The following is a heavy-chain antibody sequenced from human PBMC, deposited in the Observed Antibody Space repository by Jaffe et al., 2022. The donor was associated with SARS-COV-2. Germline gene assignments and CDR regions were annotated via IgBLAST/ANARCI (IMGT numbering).Heavy chain of an antibody. CDR2: IYTSGST. D-gene: IGHD6-19*01. J-gene: IGHJ4*02. CDR1: GGSISSGSYY. CDR3: ARGGYSSGCGY. V-gene: IGHV4-61*02. Sequence: QVQLQESGPGLVKPSQTLSLTCTVSGGSISSGSYYWSWIRQPAGKGLEWIGRIYTSGSTNYNPSLKSRVTISVDTSKNQFSLKLSSVTAADTAVYYCARGGYSSGCGYWGQGTLVTVSS.